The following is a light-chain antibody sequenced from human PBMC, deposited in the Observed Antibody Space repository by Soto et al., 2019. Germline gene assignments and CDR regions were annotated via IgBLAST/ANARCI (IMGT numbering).Light chain of an antibody. V-gene: IGLV1-40*01. CDR1: SFNIGAGYD. CDR3: QSYDSSLSAVV. CDR2: QNN. Sequence: QSVLTQPPSVSGAPGQRVSISCTGSSFNIGAGYDVHWYEHLPGTAPKLLIYQNNNRPSWVPDRFSGSKSGTSASLAITGLQAEDEADYYCQSYDSSLSAVVFGGGTQLTVL. J-gene: IGLJ2*01.